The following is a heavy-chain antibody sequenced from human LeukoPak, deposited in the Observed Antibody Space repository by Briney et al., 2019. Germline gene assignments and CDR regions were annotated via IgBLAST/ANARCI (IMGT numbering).Heavy chain of an antibody. CDR2: IIPILDIV. J-gene: IGHJ4*02. D-gene: IGHD2-21*02. V-gene: IGHV1-69*04. Sequence: SVKVSCKASGGSFSSCAITWVRQAPGQGLEWMGRIIPILDIVTYAQKFQGRVTITADKSTSTAYMELSSLRSEDTAVYYCARTNDCGGDCYDDYWGQGTLVTVSS. CDR3: ARTNDCGGDCYDDY. CDR1: GGSFSSCA.